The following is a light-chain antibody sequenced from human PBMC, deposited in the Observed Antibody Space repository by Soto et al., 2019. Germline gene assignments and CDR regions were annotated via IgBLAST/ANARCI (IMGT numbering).Light chain of an antibody. CDR1: SSNIGSNF. CDR2: RND. J-gene: IGLJ2*01. Sequence: QSVLTQAPSASGTPGQRVTIYCSGSSSNIGSNFVYWYQKFPGTAPKVLIYRNDQRPSGVPDRFSGSKSGTSASLAISGLRSEDEADYYCAVWDDSLNGSVAFGGGTQLTVL. V-gene: IGLV1-47*01. CDR3: AVWDDSLNGSVA.